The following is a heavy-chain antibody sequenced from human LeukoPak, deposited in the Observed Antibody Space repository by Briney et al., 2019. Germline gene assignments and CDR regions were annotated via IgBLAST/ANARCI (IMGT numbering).Heavy chain of an antibody. Sequence: ASVKVSCKASGGTFSSYVISWVRQAPGQGLEWMGGIIPIFGTANYAQKFQGRVTITTDESTSTAYMELSSLRSEDTAVYYCARVAGYYYYYMDVWGKGTTVTVSS. CDR3: ARVAGYYYYYMDV. J-gene: IGHJ6*03. V-gene: IGHV1-69*05. CDR1: GGTFSSYV. CDR2: IIPIFGTA.